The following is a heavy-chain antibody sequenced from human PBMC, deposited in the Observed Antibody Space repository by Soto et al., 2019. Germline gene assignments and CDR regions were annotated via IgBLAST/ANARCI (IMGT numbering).Heavy chain of an antibody. CDR1: GYSIISGYY. Sequence: PSETLSLTCAFSGYSIISGYYWGWIRQPPGKGLEWIGSIYHSGSTYYNASLKSRVTISVDTSKNQFSLKLTSVTDADTAVYYCASGIDFYYAMDVWGQGTTVTVSS. CDR3: ASGIDFYYAMDV. CDR2: IYHSGST. J-gene: IGHJ6*01. V-gene: IGHV4-38-2*01.